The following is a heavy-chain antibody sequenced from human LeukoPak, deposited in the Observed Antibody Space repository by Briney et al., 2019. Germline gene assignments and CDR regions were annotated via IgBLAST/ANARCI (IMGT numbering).Heavy chain of an antibody. Sequence: GESLKISCKGSGYSFTTYWIAWLRQMPGKGLEWMRIIYPGDSNTRYSPSFQGQVIISADKSISTAYLQWSSLKASDTAMYYCAVYYYDNSGYLPFDYWGQGTLVTVSS. D-gene: IGHD3-22*01. CDR2: IYPGDSNT. CDR1: GYSFTTYW. J-gene: IGHJ4*02. CDR3: AVYYYDNSGYLPFDY. V-gene: IGHV5-51*01.